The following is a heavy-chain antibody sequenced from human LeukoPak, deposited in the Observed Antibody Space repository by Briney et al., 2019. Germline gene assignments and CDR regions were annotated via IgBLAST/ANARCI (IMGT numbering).Heavy chain of an antibody. Sequence: GASVKVSCKASGYTFTSYGISWVRQAPGQGLEWMGWISTYNGNTIYAQKFQDRVTMTTDTPTSTAYMELRSLRSDDTAVHYCARGSGISGSYYLGYWGQGTLVTVSS. CDR2: ISTYNGNT. V-gene: IGHV1-18*04. CDR3: ARGSGISGSYYLGY. CDR1: GYTFTSYG. J-gene: IGHJ4*02. D-gene: IGHD1-26*01.